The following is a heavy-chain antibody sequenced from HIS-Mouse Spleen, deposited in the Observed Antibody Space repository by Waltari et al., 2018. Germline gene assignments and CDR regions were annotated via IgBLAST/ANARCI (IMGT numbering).Heavy chain of an antibody. CDR3: AREIPYSSSWYDWYFDL. CDR2: IYYSGST. Sequence: QLQLQESGPGLVKPSETLSLTCTVSGGSISSSSYYWGWIRQPPGKGLEWIGSIYYSGSTYYNPSLKSRVTISVDTSKNQVSLKLSSVTAADMAVYYCAREIPYSSSWYDWYFDLWGRGTLVTVSS. D-gene: IGHD6-13*01. J-gene: IGHJ2*01. V-gene: IGHV4-39*07. CDR1: GGSISSSSYY.